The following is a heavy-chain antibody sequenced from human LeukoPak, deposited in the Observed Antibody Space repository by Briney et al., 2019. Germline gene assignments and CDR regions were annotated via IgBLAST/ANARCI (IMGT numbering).Heavy chain of an antibody. Sequence: ASVKVSCKASGHTLTELAIHWVRQAPGKGLEWMGGFDPEDGQTIYAQKFQGRVTVTEDTSTDTAYMELISLGSEDTAVYYCATEGGRSYYLYWGQGTLVTVSS. CDR1: GHTLTELA. CDR3: ATEGGRSYYLY. D-gene: IGHD1-26*01. J-gene: IGHJ4*02. V-gene: IGHV1-24*01. CDR2: FDPEDGQT.